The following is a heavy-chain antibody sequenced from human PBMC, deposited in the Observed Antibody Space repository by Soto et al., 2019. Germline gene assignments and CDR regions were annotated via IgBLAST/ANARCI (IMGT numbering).Heavy chain of an antibody. CDR3: ARESGGATATLDYYYFYMDV. D-gene: IGHD5-12*01. J-gene: IGHJ6*03. CDR1: GDSFNDYY. V-gene: IGHV1-2*04. CDR2: INPNGGVT. Sequence: QVQLVQSGAEVRKPGASVTVSCRSSGDSFNDYYIHWVRQAPGQGFGWMGWINPNGGVTKYAQKFQGWVSMTRDTSIRTVYMQQSRLRSDDTAVYYCARESGGATATLDYYYFYMDVWGTGTTVTVSS.